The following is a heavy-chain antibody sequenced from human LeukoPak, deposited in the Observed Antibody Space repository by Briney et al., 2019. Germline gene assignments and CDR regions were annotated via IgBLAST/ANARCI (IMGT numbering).Heavy chain of an antibody. CDR3: ARENGIAVAGTLDY. D-gene: IGHD6-19*01. CDR1: GFTFSSYW. CDR2: IKQDGSEK. Sequence: GGSLRLSCAASGFTFSSYWMSWVRQAPGKGLEWVANIKQDGSEKYYVDSVKGRFTISRDNAKNSLYLQMNSLRAEDTAVYYCARENGIAVAGTLDYWGQGTLVTVSS. J-gene: IGHJ4*02. V-gene: IGHV3-7*01.